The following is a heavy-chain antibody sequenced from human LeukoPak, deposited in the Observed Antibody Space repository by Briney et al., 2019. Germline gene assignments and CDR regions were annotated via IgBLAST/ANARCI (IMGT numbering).Heavy chain of an antibody. CDR1: GFTFSNYW. CDR2: IKQDGSEK. J-gene: IGHJ5*01. CDR3: ARDIASCTHTTCYDIRCDS. V-gene: IGHV3-7*01. Sequence: GGSLRLSCAASGFTFSNYWMSWVRQAPGKGLEWVANIKQDGSEKYYVDSVKGRFTISRDNAKNSLYLQMNSLRAEDTAVYYCARDIASCTHTTCYDIRCDSWAQEPLVTVSS. D-gene: IGHD2-15*01.